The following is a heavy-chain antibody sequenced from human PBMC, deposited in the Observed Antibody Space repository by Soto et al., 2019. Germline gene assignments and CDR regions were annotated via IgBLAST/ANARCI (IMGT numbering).Heavy chain of an antibody. J-gene: IGHJ6*02. CDR2: IDASGNS. CDR1: GDCISSYY. D-gene: IGHD6-13*01. CDR3: ARYSSNWFQTEGMDV. V-gene: IGHV4-4*07. Sequence: XASLWLTCTVSGDCISSYYLNWIRQPAGKGLEWIGRIDASGNSNYNPSLKSRVTMSVDTSKKQFSLKVTSVTAADTAVYYCARYSSNWFQTEGMDVWGQGTTVTVSS.